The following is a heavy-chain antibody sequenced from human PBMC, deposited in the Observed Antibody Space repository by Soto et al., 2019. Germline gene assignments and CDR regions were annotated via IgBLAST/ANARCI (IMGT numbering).Heavy chain of an antibody. CDR2: IYSAGNT. CDR1: GFTVSSNY. V-gene: IGHV3-66*01. Sequence: AGGSLRLSCAASGFTVSSNYMSWVRQAPGKGLEWISIIYSAGNTYYADSVKGRFTISRDNSKNTLYLQMNSLGAEDTAVYYCARDFVVGGPTINYYYGMDVWGQGTTVTVSS. CDR3: ARDFVVGGPTINYYYGMDV. J-gene: IGHJ6*02. D-gene: IGHD1-26*01.